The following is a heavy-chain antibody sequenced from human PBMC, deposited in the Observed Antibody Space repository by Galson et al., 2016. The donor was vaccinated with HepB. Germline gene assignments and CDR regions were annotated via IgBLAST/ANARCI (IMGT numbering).Heavy chain of an antibody. J-gene: IGHJ4*02. CDR2: IYYSGTT. Sequence: SETLSLTCTVSGGSITRTTFYWGWIRQPPGKELEWIGNIYYSGTTSYNPSLQSRVTISVDTSNNQFSLRLNSVTAADTAVYYCAREVYSGALDYWGQGTLVTVSS. D-gene: IGHD1-26*01. CDR1: GGSITRTTFY. CDR3: AREVYSGALDY. V-gene: IGHV4-39*07.